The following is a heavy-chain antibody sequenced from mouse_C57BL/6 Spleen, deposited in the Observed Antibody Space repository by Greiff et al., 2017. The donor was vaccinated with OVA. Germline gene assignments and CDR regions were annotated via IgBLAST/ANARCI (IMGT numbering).Heavy chain of an antibody. J-gene: IGHJ2*01. CDR2: IRSKSNNYAT. V-gene: IGHV10-1*01. Sequence: EVKLQESGGGLVQPKGSLKLSCAASGFSFNTYAMNWVRQAPGKGLEWVARIRSKSNNYATYYADSVKDRFTISRDDSESMLYLQMNNLKTEDTDSDCGVRHGYDGFDYWGQGTTLTVSS. D-gene: IGHD2-2*01. CDR1: GFSFNTYA. CDR3: VRHGYDGFDY.